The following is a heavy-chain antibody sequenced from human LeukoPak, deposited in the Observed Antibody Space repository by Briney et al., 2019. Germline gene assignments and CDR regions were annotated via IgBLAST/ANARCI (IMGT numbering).Heavy chain of an antibody. D-gene: IGHD2-15*01. CDR1: GFAFSSYS. Sequence: QPGGSLRLSCAASGFAFSSYSMNWVRQAPGKGLEWVSYITSSSSAIYYADSVKGRFTISRDNAKNSLYLQMNSLRAEDTAVYYCARKSGSSSYPFDYWGQGTVVTVSS. V-gene: IGHV3-48*01. J-gene: IGHJ4*02. CDR2: ITSSSSAI. CDR3: ARKSGSSSYPFDY.